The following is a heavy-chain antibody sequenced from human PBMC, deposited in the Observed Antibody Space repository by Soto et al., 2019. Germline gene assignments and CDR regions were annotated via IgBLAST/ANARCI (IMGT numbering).Heavy chain of an antibody. J-gene: IGHJ4*02. CDR1: GFTFSSYA. CDR2: ISGSGGST. Sequence: EVQLLESGGGLVQPGGSLRLSCAASGFTFSSYAMNWVRQAPGKGLEWVSVISGSGGSTYYADSVKGRFNISRDNSKNTLYRQMNSLRAEDTAVYYCARRSSGWYFDYWGQGTQVTVSS. V-gene: IGHV3-23*01. D-gene: IGHD6-19*01. CDR3: ARRSSGWYFDY.